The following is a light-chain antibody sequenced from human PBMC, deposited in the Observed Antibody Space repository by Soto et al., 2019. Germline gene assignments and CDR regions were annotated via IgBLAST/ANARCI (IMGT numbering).Light chain of an antibody. Sequence: EIVMTQSPATLSVSPGERATLSCKTSRSLGSNLAWYQQKPGQAPRLLIYGASTRATGTPARFSGSGSGTDFTLTISSLQSEDFAVYYCQQYNNLPPFTFGPGTKVVVK. CDR1: RSLGSN. V-gene: IGKV3-15*01. CDR2: GAS. CDR3: QQYNNLPPFT. J-gene: IGKJ3*01.